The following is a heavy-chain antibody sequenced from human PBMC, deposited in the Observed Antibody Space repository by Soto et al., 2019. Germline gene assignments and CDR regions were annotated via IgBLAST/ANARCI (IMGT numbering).Heavy chain of an antibody. CDR2: ISAYNGNT. CDR3: ARGGAPIAY. Sequence: QVQLVQSGAEVKKPGASVKVSCKASGYTFTNFGISWVRQAPGQGLEWMGWISAYNGNTNYAQKFQGRVTMTTDTSTSTAYTEVRSLRFDDAAVYYGARGGAPIAYWGQGTLVTVSS. CDR1: GYTFTNFG. V-gene: IGHV1-18*01. D-gene: IGHD3-16*01. J-gene: IGHJ4*02.